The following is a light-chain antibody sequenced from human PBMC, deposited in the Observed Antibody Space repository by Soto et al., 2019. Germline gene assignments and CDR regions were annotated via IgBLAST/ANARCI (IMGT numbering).Light chain of an antibody. CDR2: GAF. J-gene: IGKJ2*01. V-gene: IGKV3-20*01. Sequence: EIVLTQSPGTLSLSPGEGAILSCRASQSVRSTYIGWYHQKPGQAPRLVIYGAFSRAAGGPDRFSGSVSGTDFTLTISRLEPEDFGVYYCQQYGSAPYTVGQGTKLE. CDR1: QSVRSTY. CDR3: QQYGSAPYT.